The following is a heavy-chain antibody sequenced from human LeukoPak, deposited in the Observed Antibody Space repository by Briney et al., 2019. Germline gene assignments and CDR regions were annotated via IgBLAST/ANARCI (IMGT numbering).Heavy chain of an antibody. J-gene: IGHJ4*02. CDR1: GGSISSSSYY. D-gene: IGHD1-26*01. CDR3: AQGVGANLDY. Sequence: KASETLSLTCTVSGGSISSSSYYWGWIRQPPGKGLEWIGEINHSGSTNYNPSLKSRVTISVDTSKNQFSLKLSSVTAADTAVYYCAQGVGANLDYWGQGTLVTVSS. V-gene: IGHV4-39*07. CDR2: INHSGST.